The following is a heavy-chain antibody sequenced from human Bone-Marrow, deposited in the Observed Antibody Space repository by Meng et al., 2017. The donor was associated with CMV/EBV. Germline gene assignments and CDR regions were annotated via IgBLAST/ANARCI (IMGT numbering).Heavy chain of an antibody. CDR1: GYTFTGYG. D-gene: IGHD2-2*01. J-gene: IGHJ3*01. CDR2: ISAYNGKT. CDR3: ARDVFSSSPTEV. V-gene: IGHV1-18*01. Sequence: ASVKVSCKASGYTFTGYGISWLRLAPGQGLEWMAWISAYNGKTNYAQKFQGRVTMTTDTSTTTAYMELRSLRSDDTAVYYCARDVFSSSPTEVWGQGTVVTVSS.